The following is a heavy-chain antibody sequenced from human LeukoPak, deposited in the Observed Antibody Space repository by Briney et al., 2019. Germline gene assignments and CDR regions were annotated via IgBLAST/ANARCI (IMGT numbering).Heavy chain of an antibody. Sequence: VASVKVSCKASGYTFTSYDINWVRQATGQGLEWMGWMNPNSGNTGYAQKFQGRVTMTRNTSISTAYMELSSLRSEDTAVYYCAREVDVVPAAIQSGLDYYYYMDVWGKGTTVTVSS. J-gene: IGHJ6*03. CDR2: MNPNSGNT. V-gene: IGHV1-8*01. D-gene: IGHD2-2*02. CDR3: AREVDVVPAAIQSGLDYYYYMDV. CDR1: GYTFTSYD.